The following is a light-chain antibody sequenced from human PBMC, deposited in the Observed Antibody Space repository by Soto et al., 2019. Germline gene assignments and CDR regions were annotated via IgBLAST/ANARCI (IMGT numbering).Light chain of an antibody. CDR1: QSISKW. Sequence: DIQMTQSPSTLSASVGDRVTITCRASQSISKWLAWYQQKPGKAPKLLIYGDSSLEKGVPSRFSCSGSGTEFTLTISRLQPDDFATSYCQQYNSYDMWSFGQGTKVDIK. CDR2: GDS. V-gene: IGKV1-5*01. CDR3: QQYNSYDMWS. J-gene: IGKJ1*01.